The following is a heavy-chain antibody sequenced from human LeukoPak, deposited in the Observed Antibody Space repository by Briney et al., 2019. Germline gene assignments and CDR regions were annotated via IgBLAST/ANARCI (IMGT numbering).Heavy chain of an antibody. Sequence: ASVKVSCKASVGTFSSYTISWVRQAPGQGLEWMGRIIPILGIANYAQKFQGRVTITADKSTSTAYMELSSLRSEDTAVYYCASPGFYDSSGNGEGYWGQGTLVTVSS. V-gene: IGHV1-69*02. CDR3: ASPGFYDSSGNGEGY. D-gene: IGHD3-22*01. CDR1: VGTFSSYT. J-gene: IGHJ4*02. CDR2: IIPILGIA.